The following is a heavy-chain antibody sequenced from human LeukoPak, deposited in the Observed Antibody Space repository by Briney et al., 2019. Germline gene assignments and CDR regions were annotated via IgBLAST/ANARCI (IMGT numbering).Heavy chain of an antibody. CDR3: AIQFSGSYFGGGNWFDP. Sequence: SVKVSCKASGGTFSSNAISWVRQAPGQGLEWMGGIIPIFGTANYAQKFQGRVTITTDESTSTAYMELSSLRSEDTAVYYCAIQFSGSYFGGGNWFDPWGQGTLVTASS. V-gene: IGHV1-69*05. J-gene: IGHJ5*02. CDR1: GGTFSSNA. D-gene: IGHD1-26*01. CDR2: IIPIFGTA.